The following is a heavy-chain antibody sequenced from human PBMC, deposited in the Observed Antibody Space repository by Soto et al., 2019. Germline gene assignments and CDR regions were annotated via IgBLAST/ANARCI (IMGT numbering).Heavy chain of an antibody. J-gene: IGHJ4*02. V-gene: IGHV1-3*01. Sequence: QVQLVQSGAEVKKPGASVRVSCKPSGYTLTNYAIHWVRQAAGQSLEWLAWIDPGSGRATYSQKVQGRIIVTRDNSATTFYMDLTSLTSXXXAVXXCTRDLNGGNPFDYWGQGALVTVSS. CDR2: IDPGSGRA. CDR3: TRDLNGGNPFDY. D-gene: IGHD2-8*01. CDR1: GYTLTNYA.